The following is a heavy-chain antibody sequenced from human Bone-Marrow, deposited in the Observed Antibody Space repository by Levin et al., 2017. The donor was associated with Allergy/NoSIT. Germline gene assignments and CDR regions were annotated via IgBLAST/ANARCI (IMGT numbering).Heavy chain of an antibody. CDR1: GFPFSAYA. CDR2: LRDSGGEI. V-gene: IGHV3-23*01. J-gene: IGHJ5*02. Sequence: GVLKISCAASGFPFSAYAMHWVRQAPGRGLEWVSVLRDSGGEIYYANSVRGRFTISRDNSKNTVYLQMNSLRDEDTAVYFCARGTSGSSYSAVGTWGQGVLVTVSS. D-gene: IGHD6-25*01. CDR3: ARGTSGSSYSAVGT.